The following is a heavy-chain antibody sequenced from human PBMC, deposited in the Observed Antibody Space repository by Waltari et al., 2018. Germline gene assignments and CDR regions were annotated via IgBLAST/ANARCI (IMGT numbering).Heavy chain of an antibody. Sequence: QVQLVESGGGVVQPGRSLRLSCAASGFTFSSYAMHWVRQAPGKGLEWVAVISYDGSNKYYADSVKGRFTISRDNSKNTLYLQMNSLRAEDTAVYYCARARRWLQIRDDAFDIWGQGTMVTVSS. CDR1: GFTFSSYA. CDR3: ARARRWLQIRDDAFDI. D-gene: IGHD5-12*01. CDR2: ISYDGSNK. J-gene: IGHJ3*02. V-gene: IGHV3-30-3*01.